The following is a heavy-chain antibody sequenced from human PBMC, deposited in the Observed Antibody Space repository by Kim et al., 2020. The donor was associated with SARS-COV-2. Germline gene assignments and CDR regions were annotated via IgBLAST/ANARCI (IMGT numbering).Heavy chain of an antibody. D-gene: IGHD1-1*01. CDR2: IIALFGTA. CDR3: GRSLWKDGFDV. CDR1: GCIFSTFT. V-gene: IGHV1-69*13. J-gene: IGHJ3*01. Sequence: SVKVSCKASGCIFSTFTISWVRQAPGQGLEWMGGIIALFGTANYGQKFQDRVTIIADESTSTAYMELSSLRSDDTAIYYCGRSLWKDGFDVCGQGTMVTVSS.